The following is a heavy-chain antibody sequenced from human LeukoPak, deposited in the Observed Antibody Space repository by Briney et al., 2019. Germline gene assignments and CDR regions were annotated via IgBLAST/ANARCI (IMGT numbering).Heavy chain of an antibody. CDR2: IYHSGST. CDR1: GGSISSGGYS. Sequence: SQTLSLTCAVSGGSISSGGYSWSWLRQPPGKGLEWIGYIYHSGSTYYNPSLKSRVTISVDRSKNQFSLKLSSVTAADTAVYYCARGGALLWFGELLSPSGNWFDPWGQGTLVTVSS. D-gene: IGHD3-10*01. CDR3: ARGGALLWFGELLSPSGNWFDP. V-gene: IGHV4-30-2*01. J-gene: IGHJ5*02.